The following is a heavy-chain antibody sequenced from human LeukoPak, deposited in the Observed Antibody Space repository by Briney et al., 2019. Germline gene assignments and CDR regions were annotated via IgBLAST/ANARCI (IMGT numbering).Heavy chain of an antibody. CDR2: FYETGKT. CDR1: GFTFATYA. J-gene: IGHJ4*02. D-gene: IGHD6-19*01. Sequence: GRSLRLSCAASGFTFATYAMSWVRQAPGKGLEWVSTFYETGKTDHADSVKGRFTISRDTSKNTLYLQMNSLRAEDTATYYCAKRGAGSGGLHYWGQGTLVTVSS. CDR3: AKRGAGSGGLHY. V-gene: IGHV3-23*01.